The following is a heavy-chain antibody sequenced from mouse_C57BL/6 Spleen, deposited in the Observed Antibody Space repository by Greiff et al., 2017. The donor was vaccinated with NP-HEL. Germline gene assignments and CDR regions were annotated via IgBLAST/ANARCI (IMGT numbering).Heavy chain of an antibody. CDR3: ARPYYSKEELGYAMDY. V-gene: IGHV5-17*01. J-gene: IGHJ4*01. CDR2: ISSGSSTI. D-gene: IGHD2-5*01. Sequence: EVKLEESGGGLVKPGGSLKLSCAASGFTFSDYGMHWVRQAPEKGLEWVAYISSGSSTIYYADTVKGRFTISRDNAKNTLVLQMTSLRSEDTAMYYCARPYYSKEELGYAMDYWGQGTSVTVSS. CDR1: GFTFSDYG.